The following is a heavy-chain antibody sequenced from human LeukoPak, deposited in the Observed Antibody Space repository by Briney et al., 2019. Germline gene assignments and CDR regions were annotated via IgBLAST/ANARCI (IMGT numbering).Heavy chain of an antibody. CDR2: IKSKTDGGTT. D-gene: IGHD3-3*01. CDR3: TAYDFWSAERVFDI. V-gene: IGHV3-15*01. J-gene: IGHJ3*02. CDR1: GFTFSNAW. Sequence: GGSLTHSCAASGFTFSNAWMSWVRQAPGKGLEWVGRIKSKTDGGTTDYAAPVRGRFTISRDDSKNTLYLQMNSLKTEDTAVYYCTAYDFWSAERVFDIWGQETMDTVSS.